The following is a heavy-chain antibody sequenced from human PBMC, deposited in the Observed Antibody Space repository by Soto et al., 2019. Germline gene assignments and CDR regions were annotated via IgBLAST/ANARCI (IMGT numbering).Heavy chain of an antibody. Sequence: GESLKISCQGSGYSFTNYWIGWVRQMPGTGLEWLGIIYPGNSNTRYSPSFEGQVTMSADKSINTAYLQWSSLRASDTAIYLCARPSDVGLASSFEYWGQGTQVTVSS. V-gene: IGHV5-51*01. CDR3: ARPSDVGLASSFEY. CDR1: GYSFTNYW. CDR2: IYPGNSNT. J-gene: IGHJ4*02.